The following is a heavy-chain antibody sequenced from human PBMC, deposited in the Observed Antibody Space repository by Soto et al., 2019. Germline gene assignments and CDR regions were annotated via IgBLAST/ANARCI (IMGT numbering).Heavy chain of an antibody. Sequence: PGGSLRLSCAASGFTFSSYAMSWVRQAPGKGLEWVSAISGSGGSTYYADSVKGRFTISRDNSKNTLYLQMNSLRAEDTAVYYCAKIKALAYYYDSSGYYSSPSPKYYFDYWGQGTLVTVS. CDR3: AKIKALAYYYDSSGYYSSPSPKYYFDY. J-gene: IGHJ4*02. D-gene: IGHD3-22*01. CDR1: GFTFSSYA. CDR2: ISGSGGST. V-gene: IGHV3-23*01.